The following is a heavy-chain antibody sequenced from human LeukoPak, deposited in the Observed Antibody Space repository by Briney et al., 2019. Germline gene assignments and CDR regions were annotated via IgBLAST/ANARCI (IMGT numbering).Heavy chain of an antibody. V-gene: IGHV1-8*01. Sequence: ASVNVSCKASGYTFTSYDINGVRQATGQGLEWMGWMNPKSGNTGYAQKFQGRVTMTRNTSISPAYMELSILRSDDTAVYYCARGLLSYDFWSGYYSGARKYYYGMDVWGQGTTVTVSS. J-gene: IGHJ6*02. D-gene: IGHD3-3*01. CDR2: MNPKSGNT. CDR3: ARGLLSYDFWSGYYSGARKYYYGMDV. CDR1: GYTFTSYD.